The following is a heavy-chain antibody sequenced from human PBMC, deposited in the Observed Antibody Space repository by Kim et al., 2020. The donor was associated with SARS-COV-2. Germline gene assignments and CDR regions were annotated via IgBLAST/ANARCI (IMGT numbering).Heavy chain of an antibody. CDR3: AKGLLGVHDHGDYYGPAYLDD. CDR1: GFAFSTFA. D-gene: IGHD3-22*01. V-gene: IGHV3-23*01. Sequence: GGSLRLSCAASGFAFSTFAMSWVRQAPGKGLEWVSVISGSAVKTFYADSVKGRFTLSRDKSTNTVYLQMNRMRGEDTAVYYCAKGLLGVHDHGDYYGPAYLDDWGQGTPVTVSS. CDR2: ISGSAVKT. J-gene: IGHJ4*02.